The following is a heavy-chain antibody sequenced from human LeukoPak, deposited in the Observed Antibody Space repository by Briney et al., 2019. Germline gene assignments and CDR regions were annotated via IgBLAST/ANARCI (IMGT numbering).Heavy chain of an antibody. D-gene: IGHD4-17*01. CDR2: ISWNSGSI. V-gene: IGHV3-9*01. Sequence: GRSLRLSCAASGFTFDDYAMHWVRQAPGKGLEWVSGISWNSGSIGYADSVKGRFTISRDNAKNPLYLQMNSLRVEDTAVYYCARDATTELGTVYMDVWGKGTTVTISS. J-gene: IGHJ6*03. CDR3: ARDATTELGTVYMDV. CDR1: GFTFDDYA.